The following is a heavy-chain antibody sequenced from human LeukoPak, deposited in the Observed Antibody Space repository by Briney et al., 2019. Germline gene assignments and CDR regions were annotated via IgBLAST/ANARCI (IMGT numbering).Heavy chain of an antibody. J-gene: IGHJ4*02. V-gene: IGHV3-53*01. CDR3: ARVGGWPYYFDY. CDR2: IYSGGST. D-gene: IGHD6-19*01. CDR1: GCTVSSNY. Sequence: GESLTLSCAASGCTVSSNYMSWVRQPPGRGLEWVSVIYSGGSTYYEDSVKGRFTISRDNSKNPLYLQMNSLGAEDTAVYYCARVGGWPYYFDYWGQGTLVTVSS.